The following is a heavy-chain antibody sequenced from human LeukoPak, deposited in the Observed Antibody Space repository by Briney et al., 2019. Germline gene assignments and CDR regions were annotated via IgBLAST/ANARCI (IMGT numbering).Heavy chain of an antibody. CDR3: ARGGATRLYYDFWSGYYPALVYYMDV. V-gene: IGHV1-18*01. J-gene: IGHJ6*03. D-gene: IGHD3-3*01. CDR1: GYNFTSYG. CDR2: ISAYNGNT. Sequence: ASVKVSCKASGYNFTSYGISWVRQAPGQGLEWMVWISAYNGNTNYAQKLQGRVTMTTDTSTSTAYMELRSLRSDDTAVYYCARGGATRLYYDFWSGYYPALVYYMDVWGKGTTVTVSS.